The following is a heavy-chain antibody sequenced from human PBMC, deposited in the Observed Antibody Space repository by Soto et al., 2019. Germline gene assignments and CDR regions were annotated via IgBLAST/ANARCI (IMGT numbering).Heavy chain of an antibody. CDR3: ARDSGIAARHYYYGMDV. CDR2: ICYDGSNK. D-gene: IGHD6-6*01. CDR1: GFTFSSYG. V-gene: IGHV3-33*01. Sequence: PGGSLRLSCAASGFTFSSYGMHWVRQAPGKGLEWVAVICYDGSNKYYADSVKGPLNTSRDNSKNTMYLQMNSLRAEDKAVYYCARDSGIAARHYYYGMDVWGQGTTVTVSS. J-gene: IGHJ6*02.